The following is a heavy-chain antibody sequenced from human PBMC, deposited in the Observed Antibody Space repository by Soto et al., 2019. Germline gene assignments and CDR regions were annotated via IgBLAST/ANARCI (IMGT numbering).Heavy chain of an antibody. CDR3: ARSRGGTGVHFDF. Sequence: QVQLVQSGAEVKEPGASVKVSCKASGYTFTNYYINWVRQATGQGPEWMGWMNPDSGDTGYVPNFQGRVTMTRSTSISTAYMELSDLRSEDTAVYYCARSRGGTGVHFDFWGQGTQVTVSS. J-gene: IGHJ4*02. V-gene: IGHV1-8*01. CDR1: GYTFTNYY. CDR2: MNPDSGDT. D-gene: IGHD7-27*01.